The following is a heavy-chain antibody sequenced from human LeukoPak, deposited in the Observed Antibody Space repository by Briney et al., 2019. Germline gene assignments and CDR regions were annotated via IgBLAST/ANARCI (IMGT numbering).Heavy chain of an antibody. Sequence: PGGSLRLSCAASGFIFSDYYMTWIRQAPRKGLEWVSYISGSSIHTNYADSVKGRFTISRDNARNSMYLKMNALRVDDTAVYYCARRNDWNYIDYWGQGTLVTVSS. CDR2: ISGSSIHT. CDR1: GFIFSDYY. D-gene: IGHD3-9*01. CDR3: ARRNDWNYIDY. J-gene: IGHJ4*02. V-gene: IGHV3-11*06.